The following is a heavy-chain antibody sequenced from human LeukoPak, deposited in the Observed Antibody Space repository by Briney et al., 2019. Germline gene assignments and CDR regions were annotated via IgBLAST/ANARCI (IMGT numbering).Heavy chain of an antibody. Sequence: PSETLSLTCTVSGGSISTYYWSWIRQPPGKGLEWIGYIYYSGSTNYNPSPKSRVTISVDTSRNQFSLKLSSVTAADTAVYYCARHSTNYYDISGYSYWGQGTLVTVSS. CDR2: IYYSGST. CDR1: GGSISTYY. D-gene: IGHD3-22*01. J-gene: IGHJ4*02. V-gene: IGHV4-59*08. CDR3: ARHSTNYYDISGYSY.